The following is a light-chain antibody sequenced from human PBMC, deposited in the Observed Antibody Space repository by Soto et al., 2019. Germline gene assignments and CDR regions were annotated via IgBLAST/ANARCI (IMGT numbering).Light chain of an antibody. Sequence: DIQTTQSPSSLSASVGDRVTITCRTSDNIAKYLNWYQQKPGQVPKLLIVAASRLQSGVPTRFSGSGSRTDFTLTINNLQPEDFATYYCQQSYSAPPWTFGQGTKVDIK. CDR2: AAS. V-gene: IGKV1-39*01. J-gene: IGKJ1*01. CDR1: DNIAKY. CDR3: QQSYSAPPWT.